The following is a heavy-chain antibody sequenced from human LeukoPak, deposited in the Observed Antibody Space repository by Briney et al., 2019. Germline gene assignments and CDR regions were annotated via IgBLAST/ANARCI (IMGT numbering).Heavy chain of an antibody. CDR1: GFTFSSYD. CDR2: IGTAGDT. V-gene: IGHV3-13*01. CDR3: ARGLERRPFYYYYYGMDV. Sequence: GGSLRLSCAASGFTFSSYDMHWVRQATGKGLEWVSAIGTAGDTYYPGSVKGRFTISRENAKSSLYLQMNSLRAGDTAVYYCARGLERRPFYYYYYGMDVWGQGTTVTVSS. J-gene: IGHJ6*02. D-gene: IGHD1-1*01.